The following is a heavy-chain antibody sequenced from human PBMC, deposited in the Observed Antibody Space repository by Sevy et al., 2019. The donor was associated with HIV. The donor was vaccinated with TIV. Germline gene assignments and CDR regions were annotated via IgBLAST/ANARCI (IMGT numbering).Heavy chain of an antibody. Sequence: GGSLRLSCAASGFTFSSYRMTWVRQAPGKGLEWVSCISSTSDYINYADSVKGRFTISRDHAKNLLYLQMDSLRAEDTAAYYCARAVLEISTWRSDYWGQGPLVTVSS. V-gene: IGHV3-21*01. J-gene: IGHJ4*02. CDR1: GFTFSSYR. CDR3: ARAVLEISTWRSDY. D-gene: IGHD1-1*01. CDR2: ISSTSDYI.